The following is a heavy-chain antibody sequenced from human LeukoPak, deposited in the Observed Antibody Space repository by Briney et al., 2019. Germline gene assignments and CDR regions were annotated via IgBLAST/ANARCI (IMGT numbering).Heavy chain of an antibody. CDR3: ARGTYGYYMDA. CDR1: NYSISNSLY. J-gene: IGHJ6*03. Sequence: PSETLSLTCSGSNYSISNSLYWGWLRQPPGKGLEWIGSIYRSGSTFYNPSLKSRVTISLDTPKNQFSLKLSSVTAADTAVYFCARGTYGYYMDAWGKGTTVTVSS. CDR2: IYRSGST. D-gene: IGHD4-17*01. V-gene: IGHV4-38-2*02.